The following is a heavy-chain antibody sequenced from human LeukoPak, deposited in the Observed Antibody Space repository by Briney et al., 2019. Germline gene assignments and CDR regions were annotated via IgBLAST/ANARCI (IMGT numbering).Heavy chain of an antibody. CDR3: TKGQYFDSSAPPGDY. CDR1: GFTFDDYA. D-gene: IGHD3-22*01. V-gene: IGHV3-9*01. J-gene: IGHJ4*02. Sequence: GGSLRLSCAASGFTFDDYAMHWVRQAPGKGLEWVSGISWNSGSIGYADSVKGRFTISRDNAKNSLYLQMNSLRAEDTALYYCTKGQYFDSSAPPGDYWGQGTLVTVSS. CDR2: ISWNSGSI.